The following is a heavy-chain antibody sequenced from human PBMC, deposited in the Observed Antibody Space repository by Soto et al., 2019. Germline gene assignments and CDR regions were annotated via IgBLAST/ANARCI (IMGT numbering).Heavy chain of an antibody. CDR1: GYTFTSYG. Sequence: ASVKVSCKASGYTFTSYGISWVRQAPGQGLEWMGWISAYNGNTNYAQKLQGRVTMTTDTSTSTAYMELRSLRSDDTAVYYCARVVVIAVAGSWFDPWGQGTLVTVS. V-gene: IGHV1-18*01. J-gene: IGHJ5*02. D-gene: IGHD6-19*01. CDR3: ARVVVIAVAGSWFDP. CDR2: ISAYNGNT.